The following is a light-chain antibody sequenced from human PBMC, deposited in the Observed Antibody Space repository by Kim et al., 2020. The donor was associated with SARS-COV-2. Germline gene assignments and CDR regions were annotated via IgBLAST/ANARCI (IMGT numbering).Light chain of an antibody. CDR1: SGSIASNY. CDR3: QSYDTSNPWV. J-gene: IGLJ3*02. V-gene: IGLV6-57*01. Sequence: NFKLTQPHSVSESPGKTVTISCTRSSGSIASNYVQWYQQRPGSPPTTVIYEDNQRPSGVPDRFSGSIDSSSNSASLTISGLKTEDEADYYCQSYDTSNPWVFGGGTQLTVL. CDR2: EDN.